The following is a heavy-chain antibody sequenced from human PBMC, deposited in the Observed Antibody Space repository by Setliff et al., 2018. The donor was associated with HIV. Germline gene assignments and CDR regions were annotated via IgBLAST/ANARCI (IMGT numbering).Heavy chain of an antibody. CDR2: IRTQPYGVTT. V-gene: IGHV3-49*02. D-gene: IGHD2-15*01. J-gene: IGHJ4*02. Sequence: PGGSLRLSCAASGFTFRNAWMSWVRQAPGKGLEWVGLIRTQPYGVTTEYAASVKGRFTISRDDSLGIAYLQLNSLKSEDTAIYYCTRTPGAWQNYFDYWGQGTPVTVSS. CDR1: GFTFRNAW. CDR3: TRTPGAWQNYFDY.